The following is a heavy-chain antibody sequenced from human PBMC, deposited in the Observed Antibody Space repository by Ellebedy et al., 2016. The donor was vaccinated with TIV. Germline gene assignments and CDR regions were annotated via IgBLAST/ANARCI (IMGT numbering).Heavy chain of an antibody. CDR1: GHTFTTHG. CDR3: ARDPGSWLTDY. Sequence: AASVKVSCKTSGHTFTTHGVSWVRQAPGQGLEWMGWVSGYNGNTQYAQKFQGRVTMTTDTSTTTAYMELRSLRSDDTAVYYCARDPGSWLTDYWGQGTLVTVSS. V-gene: IGHV1-18*04. D-gene: IGHD6-13*01. J-gene: IGHJ4*02. CDR2: VSGYNGNT.